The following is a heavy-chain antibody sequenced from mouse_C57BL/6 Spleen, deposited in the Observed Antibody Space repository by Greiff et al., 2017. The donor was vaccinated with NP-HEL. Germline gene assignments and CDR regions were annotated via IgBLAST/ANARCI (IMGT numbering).Heavy chain of an antibody. CDR1: GFTFSDYG. J-gene: IGHJ3*01. V-gene: IGHV5-17*01. CDR2: ISSGSSTI. Sequence: DVMLVESGGGLVKPGGSLKLSCAASGFTFSDYGMHWVRQAPEKGLEWVAYISSGSSTIYYADTVKGRVTISRDNAKNTLFLQMTSLRSEDTAMYYCARNYYGQGFAYWGQGTLVTVSA. D-gene: IGHD1-1*01. CDR3: ARNYYGQGFAY.